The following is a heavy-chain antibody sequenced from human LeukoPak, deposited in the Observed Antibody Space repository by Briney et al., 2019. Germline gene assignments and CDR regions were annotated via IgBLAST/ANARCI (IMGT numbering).Heavy chain of an antibody. CDR1: GYTFTSYD. CDR2: MNPNSGNT. V-gene: IGHV1-8*01. CDR3: ARVGGSGSYYPFDY. J-gene: IGHJ4*02. Sequence: ASVTVSFKASGYTFTSYDINWVRQATGQGREWMGWMNPNSGNTGYAQKFQGRVTITRNTSISTAYMEMSSLRSEDTAVYYCARVGGSGSYYPFDYWGQGTLVTVSS. D-gene: IGHD3-10*01.